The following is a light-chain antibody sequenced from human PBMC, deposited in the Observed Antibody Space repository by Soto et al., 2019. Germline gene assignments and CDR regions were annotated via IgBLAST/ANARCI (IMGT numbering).Light chain of an antibody. Sequence: DIVMTQSPDSLAVSLGERATINCKSSQSVLYRSNTKNYLAWYQQKPGQPPNLLIYWASTRESGVPDRFSGSGSGTDFTLTISSLQAEDVAVYYCQQYDSLPPTFGQGTKVEIK. J-gene: IGKJ1*01. CDR2: WAS. V-gene: IGKV4-1*01. CDR1: QSVLYRSNTKNY. CDR3: QQYDSLPPT.